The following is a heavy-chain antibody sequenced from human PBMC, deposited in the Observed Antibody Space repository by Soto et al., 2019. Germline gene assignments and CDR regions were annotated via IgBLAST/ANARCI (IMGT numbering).Heavy chain of an antibody. CDR3: AKTANGWFSAFDI. CDR1: GFTFSSDA. J-gene: IGHJ3*02. V-gene: IGHV3-23*01. Sequence: EVQLLESGGGLVQPGGSLRLSCAASGFTFSSDAMSWVRQAPGKGLEWVSAISGSGGTTYYADSVKGRFTFSRDNSKNTLYLQMNSLRAEDTAVYYCAKTANGWFSAFDIWGQGTKVTVSS. CDR2: ISGSGGTT. D-gene: IGHD6-19*01.